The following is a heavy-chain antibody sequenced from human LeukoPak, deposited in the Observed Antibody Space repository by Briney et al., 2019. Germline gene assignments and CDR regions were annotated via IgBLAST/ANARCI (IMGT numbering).Heavy chain of an antibody. J-gene: IGHJ3*02. CDR3: AREGYDFWSGYFKHDAFDI. CDR2: IKQDGSEK. CDR1: GFTFSSHW. D-gene: IGHD3-3*01. V-gene: IGHV3-7*01. Sequence: GGSLRLSCVASGFTFSSHWMSWVRQAPGKGLEWVANIKQDGSEKYYVDSVKGRFTISRDNAKNSLYLQMNSLRAEDTAVYYCAREGYDFWSGYFKHDAFDIWGQGTMVTVSS.